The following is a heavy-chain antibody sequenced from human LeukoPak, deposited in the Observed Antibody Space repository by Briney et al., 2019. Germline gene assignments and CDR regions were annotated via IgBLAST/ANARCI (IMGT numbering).Heavy chain of an antibody. CDR3: ARLSLDGADY. CDR2: IFYSGNT. D-gene: IGHD1-1*01. CDR1: GGSISSSSYY. J-gene: IGHJ4*02. Sequence: SETRSLTCTVSGGSISSSSYYWGWIRQPPGKGLEWIGSIFYSGNTYYNPSLKSRVTISVDTSKNQFSLKLSSVTAADTAVYYCARLSLDGADYWGQGTLVTVSP. V-gene: IGHV4-39*01.